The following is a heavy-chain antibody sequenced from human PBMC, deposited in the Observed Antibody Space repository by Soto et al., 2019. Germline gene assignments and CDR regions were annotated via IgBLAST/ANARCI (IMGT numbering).Heavy chain of an antibody. CDR3: ARERLGADSSGDYWNYMDV. CDR2: IHNSGRT. J-gene: IGHJ6*02. V-gene: IGHV4-30-4*01. D-gene: IGHD3-22*01. Sequence: KPSETLSLTCTVSGGSISSGDYYWSWIRQPPRKGLEWIGYIHNSGRTYYNPSLRSGLSISVDTSKTQFSLKLTSVTAADTAVYYCARERLGADSSGDYWNYMDVWGQGTTVTVSS. CDR1: GGSISSGDYY.